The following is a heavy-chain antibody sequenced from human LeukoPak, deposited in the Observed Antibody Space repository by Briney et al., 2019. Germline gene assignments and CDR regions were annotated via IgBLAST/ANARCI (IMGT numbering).Heavy chain of an antibody. Sequence: PSETLSLTCTVSAGSISSGCYYWSWIRQHPGKGLEWIGYIYCSGSTYYNPSLKTRVTISVDTSKNHFSLKLSSVTAADTTVDYCARGYSGYDDYWGEGTLVTVPS. D-gene: IGHD5-12*01. CDR1: AGSISSGCYY. CDR2: IYCSGST. V-gene: IGHV4-31*03. J-gene: IGHJ4*02. CDR3: ARGYSGYDDY.